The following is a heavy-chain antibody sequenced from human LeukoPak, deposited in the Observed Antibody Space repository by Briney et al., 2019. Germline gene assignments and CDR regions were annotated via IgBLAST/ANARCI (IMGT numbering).Heavy chain of an antibody. D-gene: IGHD3-10*01. V-gene: IGHV1-69*13. J-gene: IGHJ4*02. CDR3: ARHGRCMVRGVCNDY. CDR1: GGTFSSYA. Sequence: SVKVSCKASGGTFSSYAISWVRQAPGQGLEWMGGIIPIFGTANYAQKFQGRVTVTADESTSTAYMELSSLRSEDTAVYYCARHGRCMVRGVCNDYWGQGTLVTVSS. CDR2: IIPIFGTA.